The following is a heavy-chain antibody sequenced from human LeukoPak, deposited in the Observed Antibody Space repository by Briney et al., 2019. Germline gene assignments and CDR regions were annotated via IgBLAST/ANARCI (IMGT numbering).Heavy chain of an antibody. Sequence: SETLSLTCAVYGGSFSGYYWSWIRQPPGKGLEWIGEINHSGSTNYSPSLKSRVTISVDTSKNQFSLKLSSVTAADTAVYYCARDGSPYYYDSSYFAYGGKETLVTVSS. D-gene: IGHD3-22*01. J-gene: IGHJ4*02. CDR2: INHSGST. CDR1: GGSFSGYY. V-gene: IGHV4-34*01. CDR3: ARDGSPYYYDSSYFAY.